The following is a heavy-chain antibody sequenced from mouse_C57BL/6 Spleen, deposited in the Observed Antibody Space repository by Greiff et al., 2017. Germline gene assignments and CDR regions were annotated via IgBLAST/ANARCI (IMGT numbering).Heavy chain of an antibody. D-gene: IGHD3-3*01. Sequence: VQLQQSGPVLVKPGASVKMSCKASGYTFTDYYMNWVKQSHGKSLEWIGVINPYNGGTSYNQKFKGKATLTVDKSSSTAYMELNSLTSEDSAVYYCARRRGDDYAMDDWGQGTSVTVSS. CDR3: ARRRGDDYAMDD. J-gene: IGHJ4*01. V-gene: IGHV1-19*01. CDR1: GYTFTDYY. CDR2: INPYNGGT.